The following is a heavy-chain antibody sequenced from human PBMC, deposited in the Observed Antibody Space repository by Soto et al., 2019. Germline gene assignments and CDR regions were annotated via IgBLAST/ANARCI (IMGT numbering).Heavy chain of an antibody. CDR2: ISSSSSYI. Sequence: EVQLVESGGGLVKPGGSLRLSCAASGFTFSSYSMNWVRQAPGKGLEWVSSISSSSSYIYYADSVKGRFTISRDNAKNSLYLQMNSLRAEDTAVYYCARDTPSEVGGWPFDYWGQGTLVTVSS. J-gene: IGHJ4*02. V-gene: IGHV3-21*01. CDR3: ARDTPSEVGGWPFDY. CDR1: GFTFSSYS. D-gene: IGHD6-19*01.